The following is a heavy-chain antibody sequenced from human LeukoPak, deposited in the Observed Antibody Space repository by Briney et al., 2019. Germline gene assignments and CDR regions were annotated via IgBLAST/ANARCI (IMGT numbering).Heavy chain of an antibody. CDR3: ARDPLNRRWGSYYFDY. Sequence: GGSLRLSCAASGFTFSSYSMNWVRQAPGKGLEWVSSISSSSSYIYYADSVKGRFTISRDNAKNSLYLQMNSLRAEDTAVYYCARDPLNRRWGSYYFDYWGLGTLVTVSS. D-gene: IGHD1-14*01. CDR1: GFTFSSYS. CDR2: ISSSSSYI. V-gene: IGHV3-21*01. J-gene: IGHJ4*02.